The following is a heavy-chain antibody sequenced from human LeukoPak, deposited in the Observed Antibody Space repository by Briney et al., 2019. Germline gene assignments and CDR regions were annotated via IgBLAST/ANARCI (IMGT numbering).Heavy chain of an antibody. CDR1: GGSISKSNHY. D-gene: IGHD6-13*01. CDR3: ERQDHSIIWYHWFDP. Sequence: PSETLSLTCSVSGGSISKSNHYWGWIRQPPGKGLEWIGSIYYGGSTYYNPPLKSRVTISVDTSKNQFSLRLRSVTAADTAVYYCERQDHSIIWYHWFDPWGQGTLVTVSS. J-gene: IGHJ5*02. V-gene: IGHV4-39*01. CDR2: IYYGGST.